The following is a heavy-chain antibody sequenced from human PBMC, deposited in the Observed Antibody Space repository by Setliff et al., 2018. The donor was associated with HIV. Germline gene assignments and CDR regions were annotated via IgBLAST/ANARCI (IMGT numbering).Heavy chain of an antibody. CDR3: ARGWICRGGSCYPHYYYYMDV. D-gene: IGHD2-15*01. V-gene: IGHV1-69*13. J-gene: IGHJ6*03. CDR1: GGTFSSFG. Sequence: SVKVSCKASGGTFSSFGISWVRQAPGQGLEWMGGIIPRFGTANYAQKFQGRVTITADEPTSIAYMELSSLRSDDTAVYYCARGWICRGGSCYPHYYYYMDVWGKGTTVTVSS. CDR2: IIPRFGTA.